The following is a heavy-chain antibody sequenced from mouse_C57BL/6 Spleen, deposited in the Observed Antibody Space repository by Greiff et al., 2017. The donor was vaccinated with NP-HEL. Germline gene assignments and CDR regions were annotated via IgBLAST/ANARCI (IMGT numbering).Heavy chain of an antibody. CDR3: ALDSSGYVSFAY. Sequence: EVKLVESGAELVKPGASVKLSCTASGFNIKDYYMHWVKQRTEQGLEWIGRIDPEDGETKYAPKFQGKAPLTADTSSNTAYLQLSSLTSEDTAVYYCALDSSGYVSFAYWGQGTLVTVSA. CDR2: IDPEDGET. J-gene: IGHJ3*01. D-gene: IGHD3-2*02. V-gene: IGHV14-2*01. CDR1: GFNIKDYY.